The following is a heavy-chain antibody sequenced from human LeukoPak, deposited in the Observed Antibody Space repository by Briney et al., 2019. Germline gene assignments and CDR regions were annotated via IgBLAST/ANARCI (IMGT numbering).Heavy chain of an antibody. CDR3: ARRAGYYGSSGYYSLDY. D-gene: IGHD3-22*01. Sequence: GESLKISCKGFGYRFTSYWIVWVRQMPGKGLEGMGIVFLGDSDSTSSPTFQGQVTISADKSVSTAYLQWSSLKASDTAMYYCARRAGYYGSSGYYSLDYWGQGTLVTVSS. J-gene: IGHJ4*02. V-gene: IGHV5-51*01. CDR1: GYRFTSYW. CDR2: VFLGDSDS.